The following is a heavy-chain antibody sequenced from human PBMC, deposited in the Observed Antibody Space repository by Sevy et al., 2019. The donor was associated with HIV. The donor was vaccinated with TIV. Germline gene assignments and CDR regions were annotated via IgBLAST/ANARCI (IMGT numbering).Heavy chain of an antibody. Sequence: ASVKVSCKASGDTFNTFDINWVRQAPGQGLEWMGWLSPKRGSTGFAQKFQGRLTMTRETSINTAYLELSSPTSEDTAVYYCARGRSGDVWNYGYRYYGKDVWGQGTTVTVSS. CDR2: LSPKRGST. V-gene: IGHV1-8*02. CDR3: ARGRSGDVWNYGYRYYGKDV. CDR1: GDTFNTFD. D-gene: IGHD1-7*01. J-gene: IGHJ6*02.